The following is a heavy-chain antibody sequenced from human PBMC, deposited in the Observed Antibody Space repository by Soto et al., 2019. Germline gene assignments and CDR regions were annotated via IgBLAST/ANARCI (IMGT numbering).Heavy chain of an antibody. Sequence: QVQLVQSGAEVKKPGSSVKVSCKSSGGTFSNYGFSWVRQAPGQGLECMGVIVPIFGAEHPQKFQGRVTITADESXNXXVRERRGRRSEDTAVYYWARGGSDYEGSGYYQGHVWGQGTTVTVSS. CDR2: IVPIFGA. D-gene: IGHD3-22*01. V-gene: IGHV1-69*12. CDR3: ARGGSDYEGSGYYQGHV. CDR1: GGTFSNYG. J-gene: IGHJ6*02.